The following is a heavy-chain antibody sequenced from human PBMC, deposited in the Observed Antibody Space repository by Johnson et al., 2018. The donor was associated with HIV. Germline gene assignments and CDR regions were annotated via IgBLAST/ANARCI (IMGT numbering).Heavy chain of an antibody. Sequence: VQLVESGGGLIQPGGSLRLSCAASGFTFSNYDMYWVRQATGKGLEWVSGIGTAGDTYYADSLKGRFTISREDAKNSLYLQINSLRAEDTALYYCASEAKHHVGANRVSSFDIWGQGTMVTVSS. CDR3: ASEAKHHVGANRVSSFDI. V-gene: IGHV3-13*01. CDR2: IGTAGDT. CDR1: GFTFSNYD. J-gene: IGHJ3*02. D-gene: IGHD1-26*01.